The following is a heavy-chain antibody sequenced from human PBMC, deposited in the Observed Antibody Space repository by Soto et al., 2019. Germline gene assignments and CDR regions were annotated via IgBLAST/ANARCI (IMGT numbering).Heavy chain of an antibody. Sequence: EVQLLESGGGLVQPGGSLRLSCAASGFTFSSYAMSWVRQAPGKGLEWVSAISGSGGSTYYADSVKGRFTISRDNSKNTLYLQMNSLRAEDTAVYYCAIGKRMVYYGMDVWGQGTTVTVSS. CDR3: AIGKRMVYYGMDV. CDR2: ISGSGGST. J-gene: IGHJ6*02. D-gene: IGHD2-8*01. CDR1: GFTFSSYA. V-gene: IGHV3-23*01.